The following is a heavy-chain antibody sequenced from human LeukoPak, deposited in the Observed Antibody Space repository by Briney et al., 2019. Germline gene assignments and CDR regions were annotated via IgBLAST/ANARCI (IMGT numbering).Heavy chain of an antibody. CDR2: IYYSGST. V-gene: IGHV4-59*01. CDR1: GGSISSYY. CDR3: ARGSVHDFWSGYLNFDY. D-gene: IGHD3-3*01. Sequence: SETLSLTCTVSGGSISSYYWNWIRQPPGEGLEWIGYIYYSGSTNYNPSLKSRVTISVDTSKNQFSLKLSSVTAADTAVYYCARGSVHDFWSGYLNFDYWGQGTLVTVSS. J-gene: IGHJ4*02.